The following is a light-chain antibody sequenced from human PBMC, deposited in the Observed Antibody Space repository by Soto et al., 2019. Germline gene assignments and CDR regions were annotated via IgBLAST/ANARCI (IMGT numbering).Light chain of an antibody. CDR2: GAS. J-gene: IGKJ1*01. CDR1: QSVSSD. Sequence: EILVTQSPATLSVSPGERATLSCRASQSVSSDLAWYQQKPGQAPRLLIFGASIRATGIPDRFIGSGSGTDFTLTISRLEPEDFAVYYCQHYVTSLTTFGQGTKVDIK. V-gene: IGKV3-20*01. CDR3: QHYVTSLTT.